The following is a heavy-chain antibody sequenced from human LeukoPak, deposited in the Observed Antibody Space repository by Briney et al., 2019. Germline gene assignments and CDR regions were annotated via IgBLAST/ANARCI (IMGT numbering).Heavy chain of an antibody. V-gene: IGHV3-30-3*01. CDR1: GFTFSSYA. CDR2: ISYDGSNK. CDR3: ARDRWVYCSSTSCYTGLNY. J-gene: IGHJ4*02. Sequence: GRSLRLSCAASGFTFSSYAMHWVRQAPGKGLEWVAVISYDGSNKYYADSVKGRFTISRDNSKNTLYLQMNSLRAEDTAVYYCARDRWVYCSSTSCYTGLNYWGQGTLVTVSS. D-gene: IGHD2-2*02.